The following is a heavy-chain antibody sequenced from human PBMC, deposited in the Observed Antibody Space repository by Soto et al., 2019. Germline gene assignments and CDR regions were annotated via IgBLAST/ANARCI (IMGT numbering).Heavy chain of an antibody. CDR2: LTGSSSNT. D-gene: IGHD3-9*01. J-gene: IGHJ4*02. V-gene: IGHV3-23*01. Sequence: EVRLLESGGGLVQPGGSLRLSCVASGFDFRNYAMSWVRQAPGKGLEWISTLTGSSSNTYYADSVKGRFAISRDNSRNTLYLQMHSLTAEDTAVYYCANGRATYGLLTHDYWGQGTLVTVSS. CDR3: ANGRATYGLLTHDY. CDR1: GFDFRNYA.